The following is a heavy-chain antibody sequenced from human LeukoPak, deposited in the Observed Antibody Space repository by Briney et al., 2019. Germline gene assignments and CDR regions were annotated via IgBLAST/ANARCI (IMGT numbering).Heavy chain of an antibody. V-gene: IGHV3-21*01. CDR1: GFPFRHYS. J-gene: IGHJ3*02. CDR2: INSSSSYI. D-gene: IGHD3-22*01. CDR3: AREVVYYDSSGYYSPDAFDI. Sequence: GSLRLSCAASGFPFRHYSMHWVRQAPGTGLGWVSSINSSSSYIYYADSVKGRFTISRDNAKNSLYLQMNSLRAEDTAVYYCAREVVYYDSSGYYSPDAFDIWGQGTMVTVSS.